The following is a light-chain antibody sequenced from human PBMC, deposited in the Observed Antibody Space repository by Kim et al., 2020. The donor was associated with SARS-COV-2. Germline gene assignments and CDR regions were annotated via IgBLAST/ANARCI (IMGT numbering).Light chain of an antibody. J-gene: IGLJ3*02. V-gene: IGLV6-57*02. Sequence: GETETIPCTGSRGSIASNYVYWYQQRPGSAPTTVIYEDNLRPSGVPDRFSGSIDSSSNSASLTISGLKTEDEADYYCQSSDTSNWVFGGGTQLTVL. CDR2: EDN. CDR1: RGSIASNY. CDR3: QSSDTSNWV.